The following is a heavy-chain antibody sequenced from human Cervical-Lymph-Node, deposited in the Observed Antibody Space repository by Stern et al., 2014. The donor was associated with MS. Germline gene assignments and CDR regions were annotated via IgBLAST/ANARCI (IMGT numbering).Heavy chain of an antibody. CDR3: AREHTSMGFGF. J-gene: IGHJ4*02. V-gene: IGHV1-46*04. CDR1: GYTFIDFY. D-gene: IGHD5-18*01. CDR2: INPSNGST. Sequence: VQLVESGAEVKKPGASVKVSCKAFGYTFIDFYMHWVRQAPGQGLEWMGIINPSNGSTSYAQTLQGRFTMTRDTSTNTFYMELGSLRSEDTAVYYCAREHTSMGFGFWGQGSLVTVSS.